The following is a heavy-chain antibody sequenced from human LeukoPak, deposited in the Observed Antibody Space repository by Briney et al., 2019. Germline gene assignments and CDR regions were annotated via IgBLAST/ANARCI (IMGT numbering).Heavy chain of an antibody. J-gene: IGHJ4*02. V-gene: IGHV3-23*01. CDR3: AKVKNWGSYYFDQ. Sequence: PGGSLRLSCAASGFTVSSNDMSWVRQAPGKGLEWVSAVSGNGGTTYYSDSVKGRFTISRDNSQNTVSLQMNSLRAEDTAVYHCAKVKNWGSYYFDQWGQGTLVTVSS. D-gene: IGHD7-27*01. CDR2: VSGNGGTT. CDR1: GFTVSSND.